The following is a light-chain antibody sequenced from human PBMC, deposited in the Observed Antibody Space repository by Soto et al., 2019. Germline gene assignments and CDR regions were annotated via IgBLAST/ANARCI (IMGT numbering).Light chain of an antibody. V-gene: IGLV2-8*01. CDR1: SSDVGGYNC. CDR3: SSYAGSNSPYV. CDR2: EVS. J-gene: IGLJ1*01. Sequence: QSVLTQPPSASGSPGQSVTISCTGTSSDVGGYNCVSWYQQHPGKAPKLMIYEVSKRPSGVPDRFSGSKSGNTASLTVSGLQAEDEADYYCSSYAGSNSPYVFGTGTKVTVL.